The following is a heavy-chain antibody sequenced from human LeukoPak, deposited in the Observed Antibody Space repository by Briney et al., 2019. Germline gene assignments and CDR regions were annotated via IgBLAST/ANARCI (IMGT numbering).Heavy chain of an antibody. CDR1: GFTFSNAW. J-gene: IGHJ4*02. CDR3: ARVVDHDYGDYYLDY. V-gene: IGHV3-53*01. D-gene: IGHD4-17*01. Sequence: GGSLRLSCAASGFTFSNAWMSWVRQAPGKGLECISVIYSGGSTDYADSVKGRLTISRDNSKNTLYLQMNSLRAEDTAVYYCARVVDHDYGDYYLDYWGQGTLVTVSS. CDR2: IYSGGST.